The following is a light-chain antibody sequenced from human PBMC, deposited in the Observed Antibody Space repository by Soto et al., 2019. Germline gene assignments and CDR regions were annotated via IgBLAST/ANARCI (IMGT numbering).Light chain of an antibody. V-gene: IGKV1-27*01. CDR2: AAS. Sequence: DIQVTQFPSSLSASVGDRITITCRASQAIGTYLAWYQQKPGKVPKLLIYAASTLQSGVPSRFSGSRSGTDFTLTVSSLQPEDVATYFCQKYNWVPLTFGRGTKVEIK. CDR1: QAIGTY. J-gene: IGKJ4*01. CDR3: QKYNWVPLT.